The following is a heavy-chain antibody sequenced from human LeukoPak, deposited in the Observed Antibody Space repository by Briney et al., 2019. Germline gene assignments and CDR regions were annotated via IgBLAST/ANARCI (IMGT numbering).Heavy chain of an antibody. CDR3: ARFSRDYGDYYPFDY. CDR2: INHSGST. Sequence: SETLSLTCAVYGGSFSGYYWSWIRQPPGKGLEWIGEINHSGSTNYNPSLKSRVTISVDTSKNQFSLKLSSVTAADTAVYYCARFSRDYGDYYPFDYWGQGTLATVSS. J-gene: IGHJ4*02. CDR1: GGSFSGYY. D-gene: IGHD4-17*01. V-gene: IGHV4-34*01.